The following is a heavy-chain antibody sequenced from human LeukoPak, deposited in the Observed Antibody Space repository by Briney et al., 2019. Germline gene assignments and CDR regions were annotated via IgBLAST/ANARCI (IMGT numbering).Heavy chain of an antibody. V-gene: IGHV3-21*04. Sequence: GGSLRLSCAASGFTFSDYNMNWVRQAPGRGLDWVSSISSSSSYIYYADSVKGRFTISRDNSKNSLYLQMNSLRAEDTAFYYCAKSHSSSWSELGSWGQGTLVTVSS. CDR1: GFTFSDYN. D-gene: IGHD6-13*01. CDR2: ISSSSSYI. CDR3: AKSHSSSWSELGS. J-gene: IGHJ5*02.